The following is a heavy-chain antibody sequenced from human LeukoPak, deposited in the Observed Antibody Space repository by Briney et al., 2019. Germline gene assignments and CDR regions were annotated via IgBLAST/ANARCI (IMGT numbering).Heavy chain of an antibody. J-gene: IGHJ6*03. V-gene: IGHV4-4*07. Sequence: PSETLSLTCTVSGGSISSYYWSWIRQPAGKGLEWIGRIYTSGSTNYNPSLKSRVTMSVDTSKNQFSLKLSSVTAADTAVYYCARNPVFEYSSSPGGYYYYYMDVWGKGTTVTVSS. CDR2: IYTSGST. CDR1: GGSISSYY. CDR3: ARNPVFEYSSSPGGYYYYYMDV. D-gene: IGHD6-6*01.